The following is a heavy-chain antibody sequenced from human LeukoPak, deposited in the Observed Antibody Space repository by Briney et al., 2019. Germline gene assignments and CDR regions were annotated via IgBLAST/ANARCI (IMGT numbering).Heavy chain of an antibody. Sequence: PGGSLRLSCAASGFTFSSYGMHWARQAPGKGLEWVAVISYDGSNKYYADSVKGRFTISRDNSKNTLYLQMNSLRAEDTAVYYCAKDPKRYSGYESYYFDYWGQGTLVTVSS. CDR1: GFTFSSYG. CDR3: AKDPKRYSGYESYYFDY. D-gene: IGHD5-12*01. J-gene: IGHJ4*02. V-gene: IGHV3-30*18. CDR2: ISYDGSNK.